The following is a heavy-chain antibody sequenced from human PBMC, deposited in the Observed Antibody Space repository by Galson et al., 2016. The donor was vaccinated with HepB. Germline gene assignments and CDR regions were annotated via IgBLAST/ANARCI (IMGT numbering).Heavy chain of an antibody. J-gene: IGHJ3*02. V-gene: IGHV3-64D*06. D-gene: IGHD6-6*01. CDR3: MKDHRPDLSDI. CDR2: ISADGATI. CDR1: GFTFSTYA. Sequence: SLRLSCAASGFTFSTYAMHWVRQAPGKGLEYVSRISADGATIYYANSVKGRFTVSRDNSRNTQYLQMSGLRPEDTAVYDCMKDHRPDLSDIWGQGTLVTVSP.